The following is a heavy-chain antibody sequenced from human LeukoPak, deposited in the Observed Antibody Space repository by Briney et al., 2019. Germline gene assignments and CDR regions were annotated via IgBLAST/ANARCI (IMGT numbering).Heavy chain of an antibody. V-gene: IGHV4-30-2*01. CDR1: GGSISSGGYS. CDR3: AREYSGYGGYYMDV. CDR2: IYHSGSI. Sequence: SETLSLTCAVSGGSISSGGYSWSWIRQPPGKGLEWIGYIYHSGSIYYNPSLKSRVTISVDTSKNQFSLKLSSVTAADTAVYYCAREYSGYGGYYMDVWGKGTTVTVSS. J-gene: IGHJ6*03. D-gene: IGHD5-12*01.